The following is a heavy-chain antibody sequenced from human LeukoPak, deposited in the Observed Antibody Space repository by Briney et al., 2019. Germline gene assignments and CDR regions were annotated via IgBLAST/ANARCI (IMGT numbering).Heavy chain of an antibody. CDR1: GFTFDDYA. J-gene: IGHJ4*02. CDR2: ISWNSGSI. V-gene: IGHV3-9*03. Sequence: PGGSLRLSCAASGFTFDDYAMHWVRQAPGKGLEWVSGISWNSGSIGYADSVKGRFTISRDNAKNSLYLQMNSLRAEDMALYYCAASSSSATRDGSFAYWGQGTLVTVSS. CDR3: AASSSSATRDGSFAY. D-gene: IGHD6-6*01.